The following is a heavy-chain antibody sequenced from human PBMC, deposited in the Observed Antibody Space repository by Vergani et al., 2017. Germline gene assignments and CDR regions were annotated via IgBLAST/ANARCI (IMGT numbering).Heavy chain of an antibody. CDR2: IKQDGSEK. CDR1: GFTFSSYW. CDR3: AGGTIFGGVMNDDWYFDL. V-gene: IGHV3-7*03. Sequence: EVQLVESGGGLVQPGGSLRLSCAASGFTFSSYWMSWVRQAPGKGLEWVANIKQDGSEKYYVDSVKGRFTISRDNAKNSLYLQMNSLRAEDTAVYYCAGGTIFGGVMNDDWYFDLWGRGTLVTVSS. D-gene: IGHD3-3*01. J-gene: IGHJ2*01.